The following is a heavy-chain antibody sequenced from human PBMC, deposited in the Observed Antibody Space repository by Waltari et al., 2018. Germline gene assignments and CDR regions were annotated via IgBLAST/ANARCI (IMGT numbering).Heavy chain of an antibody. CDR2: IIPIFGTA. V-gene: IGHV1-69*12. CDR3: ARGGELGGTTATFDY. Sequence: QVQLVQSGAEVKKPGSAVKVSCKASGGTFSSYAISCGRQAPGQGLEWMGGIIPIFGTANYAQKFQGRVTITADESTSTAYMELSSLRSEDTAVYYCARGGELGGTTATFDYWGQGTLVTVSS. CDR1: GGTFSSYA. D-gene: IGHD1-7*01. J-gene: IGHJ4*02.